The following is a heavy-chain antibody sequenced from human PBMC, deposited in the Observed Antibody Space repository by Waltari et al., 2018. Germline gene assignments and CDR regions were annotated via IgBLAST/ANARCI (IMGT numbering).Heavy chain of an antibody. J-gene: IGHJ4*02. CDR2: IYHGGTT. CDR3: ARYVYGDYFVEY. CDR1: GGTISPNNW. V-gene: IGHV4-4*02. D-gene: IGHD4-17*01. Sequence: QVQLQESGPGLATPSGTLSLTCAVSGGTISPNNWWSWVRQSPGKGLEWIGEIYHGGTTNYNPSLKSRVTMSVDKSQNQFSLKLSSVTAADTAIYYCARYVYGDYFVEYWGQGTLVTVSS.